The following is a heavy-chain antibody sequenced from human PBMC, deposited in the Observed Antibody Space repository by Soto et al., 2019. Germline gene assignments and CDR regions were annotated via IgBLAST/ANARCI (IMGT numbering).Heavy chain of an antibody. J-gene: IGHJ5*02. CDR1: GFTFRSFT. Sequence: GGSLRLSCAASGFTFRSFTMNWVRQAPWKGLEWVSTISSNSAYIYYTDALRGRFTISRDNAKNSLHLQMNSLRAEDTAVYYCTRDASRDSSARGWFDPWGPGTLVTVSS. CDR3: TRDASRDSSARGWFDP. D-gene: IGHD6-13*01. V-gene: IGHV3-21*01. CDR2: ISSNSAYI.